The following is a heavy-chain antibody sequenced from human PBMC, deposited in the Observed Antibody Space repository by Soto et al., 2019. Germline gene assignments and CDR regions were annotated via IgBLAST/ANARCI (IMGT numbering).Heavy chain of an antibody. CDR3: ARLEGLATISYYFDF. CDR1: DDSINSDKYY. D-gene: IGHD5-12*01. Sequence: SETLSLTCSVSDDSINSDKYYWGWNRQPPGKGLEWIGSVYYRGNAYYNPSLQTRVTISLDKSKSQFSLKLDSVTAADSAVYFCARLEGLATISYYFDFWGPGALVTVSS. J-gene: IGHJ4*02. V-gene: IGHV4-39*01. CDR2: VYYRGNA.